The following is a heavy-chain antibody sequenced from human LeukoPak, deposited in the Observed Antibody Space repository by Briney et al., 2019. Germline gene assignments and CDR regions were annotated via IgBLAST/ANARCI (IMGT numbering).Heavy chain of an antibody. J-gene: IGHJ2*01. CDR1: GGSFSGYY. D-gene: IGHD4-11*01. V-gene: IGHV4-34*01. CDR3: ARFRSNPRQGGYFDL. CDR2: INHSGST. Sequence: SETLSLTCAVYGGSFSGYYWSWIRQPPGKGLEWIGEINHSGSTNYNPSLKSRVTISVDTSKNQSSLKLSSVTAADTAVYYCARFRSNPRQGGYFDLWGRGTLVTVSS.